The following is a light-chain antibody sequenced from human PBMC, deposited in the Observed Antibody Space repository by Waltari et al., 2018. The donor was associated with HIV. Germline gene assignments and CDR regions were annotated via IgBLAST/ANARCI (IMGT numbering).Light chain of an antibody. V-gene: IGKV3-15*01. CDR1: QSVSAN. CDR3: QQYSDWPRA. Sequence: EIVVTQFPAALSVSPGERASLSCIVSQSVSANLAWYHQVAGQAPRLLISDSSNRATGVPDRFRGSGSGTHFTLSISSLQSEDSGVYYCQQYSDWPRAFGLGTKVEV. J-gene: IGKJ1*01. CDR2: DSS.